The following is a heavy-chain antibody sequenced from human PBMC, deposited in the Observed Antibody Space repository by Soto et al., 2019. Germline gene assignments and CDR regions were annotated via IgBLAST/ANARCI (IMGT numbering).Heavy chain of an antibody. CDR3: ARWVTMVLGVIFYAFDI. CDR1: GGSISSGGYS. Sequence: PSETLSLTCAVSGGSISSGGYSWSWIRQPPGKGLEWIGYIYHSGSTYYNPSLKSRVTISVDRSKNQFSLKLGSVTAADTAVYYWARWVTMVLGVIFYAFDIWGQGTMVTVSS. V-gene: IGHV4-30-2*01. J-gene: IGHJ3*02. CDR2: IYHSGST. D-gene: IGHD3-10*01.